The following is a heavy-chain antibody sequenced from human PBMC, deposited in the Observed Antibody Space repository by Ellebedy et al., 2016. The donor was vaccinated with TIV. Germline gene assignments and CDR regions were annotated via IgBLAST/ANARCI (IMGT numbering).Heavy chain of an antibody. Sequence: GESLKISCAASGFVFSNYWMHWVRQAPGKGLVWVSRIDNDGSRTTYADSVTGRFTISRDNAKNTLYLQMNSLRAEDSAVYYCVRDLPHSYFDPWGQGTLVTVSS. J-gene: IGHJ5*02. D-gene: IGHD1-14*01. CDR1: GFVFSNYW. CDR2: IDNDGSRT. CDR3: VRDLPHSYFDP. V-gene: IGHV3-74*03.